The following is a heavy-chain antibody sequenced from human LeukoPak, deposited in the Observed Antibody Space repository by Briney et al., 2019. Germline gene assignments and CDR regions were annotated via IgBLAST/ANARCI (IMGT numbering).Heavy chain of an antibody. CDR1: GYRFSSYW. D-gene: IGHD2-2*02. V-gene: IGHV5-51*01. J-gene: IGHJ6*02. CDR2: IYPGDSDT. CDR3: ARFDCSSTSCYKSYNYGMDV. Sequence: GESLKISCKGSGYRFSSYWIGWVRPMPGKGLEWMGIIYPGDSDTTYSPSFQGQVTISAYKSISTAYLQWSSLKASDTAMYYCARFDCSSTSCYKSYNYGMDVWGQGTTVTVSS.